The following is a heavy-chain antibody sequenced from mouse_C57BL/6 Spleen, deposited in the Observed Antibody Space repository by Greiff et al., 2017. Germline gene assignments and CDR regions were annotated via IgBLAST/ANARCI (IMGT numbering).Heavy chain of an antibody. V-gene: IGHV1-26*01. CDR3: ARHYGTPAWFAY. CDR2: INPNNGGT. D-gene: IGHD1-1*01. J-gene: IGHJ3*01. Sequence: EVQLQQSGPELVKPGASVKISCKASGYTFTDYYMNWVKQSHGKSLEWIGDINPNNGGTSYNQKFKGKATLTVDKSSSTAYMELRSLTSEDSAVYYCARHYGTPAWFAYWGQGTLVTVSA. CDR1: GYTFTDYY.